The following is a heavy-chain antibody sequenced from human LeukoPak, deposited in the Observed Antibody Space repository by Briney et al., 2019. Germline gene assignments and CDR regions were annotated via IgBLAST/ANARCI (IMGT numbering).Heavy chain of an antibody. D-gene: IGHD2-2*03. CDR2: IYPGDSDT. Sequence: GESLKISCKGSGYSFTSYWIGWVRQMPGKGLEWMGIIYPGDSDTRYSPSFQGQVTISADKSISTAYLQWSSLKASDTAMYYWARLGYCSRTSCNHQLFDPWGQGTLVTVSS. CDR3: ARLGYCSRTSCNHQLFDP. CDR1: GYSFTSYW. V-gene: IGHV5-51*01. J-gene: IGHJ5*01.